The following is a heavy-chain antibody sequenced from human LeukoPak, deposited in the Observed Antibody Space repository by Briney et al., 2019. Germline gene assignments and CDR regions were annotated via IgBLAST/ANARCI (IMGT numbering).Heavy chain of an antibody. Sequence: GGSLRLSCAASGFTFSSYAMSWVRQALGKGLEWVSGISGSTGTTYYADSVKGRFTISRDNSKNTLYLQMNSLRTEDTAVYYCARPPSTTWIHDAFDIWGQGTMVTVSS. D-gene: IGHD1-1*01. J-gene: IGHJ3*02. CDR3: ARPPSTTWIHDAFDI. CDR1: GFTFSSYA. CDR2: ISGSTGTT. V-gene: IGHV3-23*01.